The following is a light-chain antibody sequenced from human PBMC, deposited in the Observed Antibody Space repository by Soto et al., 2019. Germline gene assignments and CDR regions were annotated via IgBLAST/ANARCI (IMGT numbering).Light chain of an antibody. V-gene: IGKV3-20*01. CDR1: QTVNRNY. J-gene: IGKJ1*01. Sequence: EIVLTQSPGILALSLGDGATLSCRASQTVNRNYLAWYLQKPGQPPRLLIYGVSNRAPGVPDRFSGGGSGTDFTHTIARLEADDFGTYYCQQYIDSRTFGQGTRVEVK. CDR2: GVS. CDR3: QQYIDSRT.